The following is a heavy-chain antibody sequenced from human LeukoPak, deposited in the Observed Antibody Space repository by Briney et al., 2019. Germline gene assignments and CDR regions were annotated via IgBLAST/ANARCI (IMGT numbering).Heavy chain of an antibody. V-gene: IGHV3-21*01. Sequence: GGSLRLSCAASGFTFSSYSMNWVRQAPGRGLEWVSSISSDSTYIYYADSLKGRLTISRDNAQNSVSLQMNSLRAEDTAVYYCARFETRAVTDKEEWGQGTLVTVSS. J-gene: IGHJ4*02. CDR1: GFTFSSYS. CDR3: ARFETRAVTDKEE. D-gene: IGHD6-19*01. CDR2: ISSDSTYI.